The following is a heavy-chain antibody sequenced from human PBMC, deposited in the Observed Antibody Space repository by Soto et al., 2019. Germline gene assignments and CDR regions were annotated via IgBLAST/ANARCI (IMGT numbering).Heavy chain of an antibody. V-gene: IGHV3-74*01. CDR3: AKALYAIDWLLFV. J-gene: IGHJ4*02. D-gene: IGHD3-9*01. Sequence: GGSLRLSCVASGFTLSSYWMHWVRQAPGKGLVWVSHINNDGSNTNYADSVKGRFTISRDNAKNTLYLQMNSLRAEDTAVYYCAKALYAIDWLLFVWGQGTLVTAPQ. CDR1: GFTLSSYW. CDR2: INNDGSNT.